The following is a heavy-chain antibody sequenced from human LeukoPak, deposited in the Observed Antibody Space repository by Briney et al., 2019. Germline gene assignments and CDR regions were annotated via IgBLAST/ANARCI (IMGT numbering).Heavy chain of an antibody. CDR1: GFTFSSYA. Sequence: PGGSLRLSCAASGFTFSSYAMSWVRQAPGKGLEWVSVISGSGGSIHYADSVKGHFTISRDNSKNTLYLQMNSLRAEDTAVYYCARDRLYSSGWNYFDYWGQGTLVTVSS. CDR2: ISGSGGSI. D-gene: IGHD6-19*01. J-gene: IGHJ4*02. CDR3: ARDRLYSSGWNYFDY. V-gene: IGHV3-23*01.